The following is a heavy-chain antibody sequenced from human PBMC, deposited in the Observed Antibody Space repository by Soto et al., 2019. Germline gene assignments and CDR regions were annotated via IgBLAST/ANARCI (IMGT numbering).Heavy chain of an antibody. CDR1: GGSISSYY. D-gene: IGHD3-22*01. V-gene: IGHV4-59*01. J-gene: IGHJ3*02. Sequence: SETLSLTCTVSGGSISSYYWSCIRQPPGKGLEWIGYIYYSGSTNYNPSLKSRVTISVDTSKNQFSLKLSSVTAADTAVYYCAREVTMIVGPGAFDIWGQGTMVTVSS. CDR3: AREVTMIVGPGAFDI. CDR2: IYYSGST.